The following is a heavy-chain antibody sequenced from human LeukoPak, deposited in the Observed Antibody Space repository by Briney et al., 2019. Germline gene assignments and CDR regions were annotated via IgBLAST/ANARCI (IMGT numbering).Heavy chain of an antibody. Sequence: GGSLRLSCAASGFTFSSHDMHWVRQAPGKGLEWVAIISYDGGKKDYADSVKGRFTISRDNSKNWLYLQMNSLRPEDTAVYYCARDFLDTMVRGVVWANWFDPWGQGTLVTVSS. CDR3: ARDFLDTMVRGVVWANWFDP. CDR2: ISYDGGKK. J-gene: IGHJ5*02. V-gene: IGHV3-30*03. CDR1: GFTFSSHD. D-gene: IGHD3-10*01.